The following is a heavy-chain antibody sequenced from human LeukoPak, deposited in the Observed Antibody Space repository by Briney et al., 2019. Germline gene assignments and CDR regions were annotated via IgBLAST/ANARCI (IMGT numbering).Heavy chain of an antibody. V-gene: IGHV4-34*01. CDR1: GGSFSGYY. D-gene: IGHD2-15*01. CDR2: INHSGST. J-gene: IGHJ6*03. Sequence: SETLSLTCAVYGGSFSGYYWSWIRQPPGKGLEWIGEINHSGSTNYSPSLKSRVTISVDTSKNQFSLKLSSVTAADTAVYYCARASVVYYYYYMDVWGKGTTVTISS. CDR3: ARASVVYYYYYMDV.